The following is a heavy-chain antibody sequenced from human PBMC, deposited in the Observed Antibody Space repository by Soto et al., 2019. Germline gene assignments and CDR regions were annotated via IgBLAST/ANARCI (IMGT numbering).Heavy chain of an antibody. CDR2: ISYDGSYR. Sequence: PGGSLRLSCAASGFTFSNSAMVWVRQAPGKGLEWVALISYDGSYRYYADSVKGRFTISRDNSKNILYLQMNSLRADDTAVYYCAKDPDYDLNWFYPWGQGTLVTVSS. CDR3: AKDPDYDLNWFYP. CDR1: GFTFSNSA. D-gene: IGHD3-22*01. J-gene: IGHJ5*02. V-gene: IGHV3-30*18.